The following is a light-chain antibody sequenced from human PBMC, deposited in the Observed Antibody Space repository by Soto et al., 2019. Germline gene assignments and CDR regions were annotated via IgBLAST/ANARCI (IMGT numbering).Light chain of an antibody. CDR3: QQYARSPPT. Sequence: EIVLTQSPGTLSLSPGERGTLSCRASQSVSRNFLAWYQQKPGQAPRLLIYGASSRATGIPDRFSGSGSGTDFTLTISRLEPEDFAVYYCQQYARSPPTFGQGTKVEIK. CDR1: QSVSRNF. V-gene: IGKV3-20*01. J-gene: IGKJ1*01. CDR2: GAS.